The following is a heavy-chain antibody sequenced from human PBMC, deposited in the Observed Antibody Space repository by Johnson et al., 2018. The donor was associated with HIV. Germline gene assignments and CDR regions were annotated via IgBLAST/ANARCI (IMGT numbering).Heavy chain of an antibody. J-gene: IGHJ3*02. Sequence: VQVVESGGGVVQAGRSLTLSCVGSGFTFTDYAIHWVRQPPGKGLEWVAVISDEGSNKYYADSVKGRFTISRDKSKNTLYLQMISLRAEDTAVYYCGKGRERRQCLVQYDAFDIWGQGTMVTVSS. D-gene: IGHD6-19*01. CDR2: ISDEGSNK. CDR3: GKGRERRQCLVQYDAFDI. V-gene: IGHV3-30-3*01. CDR1: GFTFTDYA.